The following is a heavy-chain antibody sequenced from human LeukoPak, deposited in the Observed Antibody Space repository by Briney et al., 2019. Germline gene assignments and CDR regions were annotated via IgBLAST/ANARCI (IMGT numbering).Heavy chain of an antibody. V-gene: IGHV3-30*14. Sequence: NPGGSLRLSCAASGFTFSSYAMHWVRQAPGKGLEWVAVISYDGSNKYYADSVKGRFTISRDNSKNTLYLQMNSLRAEDTAVFYCARVSFDLPSYSGSYLGPFDYWGQGTLVTVSS. D-gene: IGHD1-26*01. CDR3: ARVSFDLPSYSGSYLGPFDY. J-gene: IGHJ4*02. CDR1: GFTFSSYA. CDR2: ISYDGSNK.